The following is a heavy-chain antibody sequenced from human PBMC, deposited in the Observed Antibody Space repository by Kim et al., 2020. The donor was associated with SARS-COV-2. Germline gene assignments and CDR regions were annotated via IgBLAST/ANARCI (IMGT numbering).Heavy chain of an antibody. J-gene: IGHJ4*02. D-gene: IGHD2-21*02. Sequence: AIAGSVNGRFTIARDDSKNTAYLQMISLKAEDTAVYYCTSCGADCYSGGYWGQGTLVTVSS. V-gene: IGHV3-73*01. CDR3: TSCGADCYSGGY.